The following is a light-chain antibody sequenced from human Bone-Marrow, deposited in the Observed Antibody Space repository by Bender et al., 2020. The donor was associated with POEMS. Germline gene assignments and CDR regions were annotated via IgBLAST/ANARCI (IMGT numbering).Light chain of an antibody. CDR2: DVS. CDR1: STDITSYYY. Sequence: QFALTQPASVSGSPGQSITISCSGASTDITSYYYVSWYQQHPGKAPKLIIYDVSHRSSGVSSRFSGSESGNTASLTISGLQAEDEADYYCSAYITSRTSYVFGTGTKVTVL. J-gene: IGLJ1*01. CDR3: SAYITSRTSYV. V-gene: IGLV2-14*01.